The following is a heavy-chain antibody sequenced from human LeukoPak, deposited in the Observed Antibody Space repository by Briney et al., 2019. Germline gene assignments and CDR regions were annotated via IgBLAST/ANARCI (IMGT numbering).Heavy chain of an antibody. Sequence: GGSLRLSCEGSGFTFRTYWMTWVRQAPGKGLEWVANIKQEGREKYYVDSVKGRFTISRDNAQNSLYLQRNSLRAEDTAVYYCARPRDSGWSKTWDYWGQGTLVTVSS. D-gene: IGHD6-13*01. CDR3: ARPRDSGWSKTWDY. CDR2: IKQEGREK. V-gene: IGHV3-7*03. CDR1: GFTFRTYW. J-gene: IGHJ4*02.